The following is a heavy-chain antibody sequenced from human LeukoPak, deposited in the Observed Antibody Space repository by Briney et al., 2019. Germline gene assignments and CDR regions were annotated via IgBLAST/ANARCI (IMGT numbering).Heavy chain of an antibody. J-gene: IGHJ6*02. CDR1: GYTFTSYY. D-gene: IGHD2-15*01. V-gene: IGHV1-69*13. CDR2: IIPIFGTA. CDR3: ARLIHRYCSGGSCYSGYYYYYGMDV. Sequence: GASVKVSCKASGYTFTSYYMHWVRQAPGQGLEWMGGIIPIFGTANYAQKFQGRVTITADESTSTAYMELSSLRSEDTAVYYCARLIHRYCSGGSCYSGYYYYYGMDVWGQGTTVTVSS.